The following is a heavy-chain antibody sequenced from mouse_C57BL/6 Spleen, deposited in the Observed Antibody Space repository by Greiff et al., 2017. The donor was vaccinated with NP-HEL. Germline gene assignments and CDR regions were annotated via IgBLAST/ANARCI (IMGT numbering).Heavy chain of an antibody. CDR1: GYTFTDYY. Sequence: QVQLQQSGAELVRPGASVKLSCKASGYTFTDYYINWVKQRPGQGLEWIARIYPGSGNTYYNEKFKGKATLTAEKSSSTAYMQLSSLTSEDSAVYFCARALRGYFDVWGTGTTVTVSS. J-gene: IGHJ1*03. CDR2: IYPGSGNT. D-gene: IGHD1-1*01. V-gene: IGHV1-76*01. CDR3: ARALRGYFDV.